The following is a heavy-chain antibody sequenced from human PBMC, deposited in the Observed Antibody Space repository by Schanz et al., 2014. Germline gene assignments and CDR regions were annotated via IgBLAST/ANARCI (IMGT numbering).Heavy chain of an antibody. Sequence: RLSCAASGFTFSNFGMHWVRQAPGKGLEWVAFIWYDGSNRYYAASVKGRFNISRDNSKNTLYLQMNSRRAEDSEVDYCAKVRLHEGRYYYHCYCIEVWGQGTTGNDFS. J-gene: IGHJ6*02. V-gene: IGHV3-30*02. CDR2: IWYDGSNR. CDR3: AKVRLHEGRYYYHCYCIEV. D-gene: IGHD4-4*01. CDR1: GFTFSNFG.